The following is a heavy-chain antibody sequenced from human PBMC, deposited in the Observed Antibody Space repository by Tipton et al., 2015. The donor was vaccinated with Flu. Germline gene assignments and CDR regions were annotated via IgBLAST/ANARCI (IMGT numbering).Heavy chain of an antibody. J-gene: IGHJ4*02. CDR3: ARGGDSSGWYTY. V-gene: IGHV4-39*07. CDR2: INHSGST. D-gene: IGHD6-19*01. CDR1: GGSISSGGYY. Sequence: TLSLTCTVSGGSISSGGYYWSWIRQPPGKGLEWIGEINHSGSTNYNPSLKSRVTISVDTSKNQFSLKLSSVTAADTAVYYCARGGDSSGWYTYWGQGTLVTVSS.